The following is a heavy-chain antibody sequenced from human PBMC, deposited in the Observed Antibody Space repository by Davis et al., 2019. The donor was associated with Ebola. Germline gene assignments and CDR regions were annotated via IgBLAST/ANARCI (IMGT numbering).Heavy chain of an antibody. Sequence: SVKVSCKASGYTFTSYGISWVRQAPGQGLEWMGRIIPILGIANYAQKFQGRVTITADKPTSTAYMELSSLRSEDTAVYYCASPGDYGAYYYYGMDVWGQGTTVTVSS. CDR3: ASPGDYGAYYYYGMDV. J-gene: IGHJ6*02. D-gene: IGHD4-17*01. CDR2: IIPILGIA. CDR1: GYTFTSYG. V-gene: IGHV1-69*04.